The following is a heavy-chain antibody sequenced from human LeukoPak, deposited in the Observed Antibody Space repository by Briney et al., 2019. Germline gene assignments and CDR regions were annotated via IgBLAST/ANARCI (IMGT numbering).Heavy chain of an antibody. J-gene: IGHJ5*02. CDR3: ARDVRGRTPLKLGMKWFDP. V-gene: IGHV3-11*01. Sequence: GGSLRLSCAASGFTFSDYYMSWIRQTPGKGLEWLAYISNNADTRKYADSVTGRFTISRDNAKNSVFLQMNSLRAEDSGVYYCARDVRGRTPLKLGMKWFDPWGQGTRVTVSS. D-gene: IGHD7-27*01. CDR2: ISNNADTR. CDR1: GFTFSDYY.